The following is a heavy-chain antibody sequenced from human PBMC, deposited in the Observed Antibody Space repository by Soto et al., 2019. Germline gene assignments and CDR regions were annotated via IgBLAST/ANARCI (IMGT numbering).Heavy chain of an antibody. CDR1: GGTFSSYA. CDR3: ASKEPLWFGESSVWYYGMDV. J-gene: IGHJ6*02. V-gene: IGHV1-69*01. D-gene: IGHD3-10*01. CDR2: IIPIFGTA. Sequence: VSCKASGGTFSSYAISWVRRAPGQGLEWMGGIIPIFGTANYAQKFQGRVTITADESTSTAYMELSSLRSEDTAVYYCASKEPLWFGESSVWYYGMDVWGQGTTVTVSS.